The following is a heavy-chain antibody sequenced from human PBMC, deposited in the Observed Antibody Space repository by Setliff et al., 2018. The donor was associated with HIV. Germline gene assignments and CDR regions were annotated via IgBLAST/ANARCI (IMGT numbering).Heavy chain of an antibody. D-gene: IGHD6-13*01. Sequence: ASVKVPCKASGYTLPGYYMHWVRQAPGQGLEWMGWINPNSGGKNYAQKFKGRVTMARDTSINSAYMELSRLRSDDAAVYYCARDKIIAAAGMPGAFDIWGQGTMVTVSS. CDR2: INPNSGGK. J-gene: IGHJ3*02. CDR3: ARDKIIAAAGMPGAFDI. V-gene: IGHV1-2*02. CDR1: GYTLPGYY.